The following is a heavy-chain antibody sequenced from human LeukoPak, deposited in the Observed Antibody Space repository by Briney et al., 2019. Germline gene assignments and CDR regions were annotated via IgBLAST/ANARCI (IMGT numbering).Heavy chain of an antibody. D-gene: IGHD2-21*02. J-gene: IGHJ2*01. CDR1: GFNFDDYA. CDR2: ISYNSDTI. Sequence: PGGSLRLSCAASGFNFDDYAIHWVRQAPGKGLEWVSGISYNSDTIAYADSVKGRFTISRDNAKNSLYLQMNSLRAEDTALYYCAKDYCGGDCYSGWYFDLWGRGTLVTVSS. CDR3: AKDYCGGDCYSGWYFDL. V-gene: IGHV3-9*01.